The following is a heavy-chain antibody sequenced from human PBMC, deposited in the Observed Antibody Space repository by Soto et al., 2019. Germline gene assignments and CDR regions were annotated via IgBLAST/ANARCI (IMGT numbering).Heavy chain of an antibody. J-gene: IGHJ6*02. Sequence: SVKVSCKASGGTFSSYAISWVRQAPGQGLEWMGGIIPIFGTANYAQKFQGRVTITADKSTSTAYMELSSLRSEDTAVYYCASATVAVTTTGYSYYGMDVWGQGTTVTVSS. CDR3: ASATVAVTTTGYSYYGMDV. CDR2: IIPIFGTA. CDR1: GGTFSSYA. D-gene: IGHD4-4*01. V-gene: IGHV1-69*06.